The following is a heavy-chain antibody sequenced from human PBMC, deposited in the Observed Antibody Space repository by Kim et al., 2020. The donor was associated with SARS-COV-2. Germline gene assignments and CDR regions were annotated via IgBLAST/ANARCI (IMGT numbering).Heavy chain of an antibody. Sequence: VNARFTISRDDSKNTLYLKMNSLKTEDTAVYYCTTRYCSGGSCYDFVMDYWGQGTLVTVSS. J-gene: IGHJ4*02. D-gene: IGHD2-15*01. CDR3: TTRYCSGGSCYDFVMDY. V-gene: IGHV3-15*01.